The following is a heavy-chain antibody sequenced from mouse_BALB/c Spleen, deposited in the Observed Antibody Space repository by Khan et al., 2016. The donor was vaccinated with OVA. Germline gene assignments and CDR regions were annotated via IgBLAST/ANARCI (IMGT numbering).Heavy chain of an antibody. Sequence: EVQLVESGPGLVKPSQSLSLTCTVTGYSITSDYAWDWIRQFPGNKLEWMGYISYGGSTSSNPSLKSRISITRDTSKNQFFLQLNSVTTEDTVTYYCARKSYYGYAMDYWGQGTSVTVSS. CDR2: ISYGGST. V-gene: IGHV3-2*02. J-gene: IGHJ4*01. D-gene: IGHD1-1*01. CDR1: GYSITSDYA. CDR3: ARKSYYGYAMDY.